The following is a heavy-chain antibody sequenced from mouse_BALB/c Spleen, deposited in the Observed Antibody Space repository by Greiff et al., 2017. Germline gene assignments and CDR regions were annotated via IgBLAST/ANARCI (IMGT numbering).Heavy chain of an antibody. D-gene: IGHD2-1*01. Sequence: EVKLEESGGGLVQPGGSMKLSCVASGFTFSNYWMNWVRQSPEKGLEWVAEIRLKSNNYATHYAESVKGRFTISRDDSKSSVYLQMNNLRAEDTGIYYCTRGGNYERYFDYWGQGTTLTVSS. V-gene: IGHV6-6*02. CDR1: GFTFSNYW. J-gene: IGHJ2*01. CDR2: IRLKSNNYAT. CDR3: TRGGNYERYFDY.